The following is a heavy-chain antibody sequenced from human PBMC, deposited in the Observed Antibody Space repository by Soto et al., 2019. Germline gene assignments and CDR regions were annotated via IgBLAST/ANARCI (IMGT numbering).Heavy chain of an antibody. Sequence: QVQLVESGGGVVQPGRSLRLSCAASGFTFSSYGMHWVRQAPGKGLEWVAVIWYDGSNKYYAESVKGRFTISRDNSKNTLDLQMNSLRAEDTAVYYCARDTNYYGSGSFGMDVWGQGTTVTVSS. V-gene: IGHV3-33*01. D-gene: IGHD3-10*01. CDR2: IWYDGSNK. CDR3: ARDTNYYGSGSFGMDV. CDR1: GFTFSSYG. J-gene: IGHJ6*02.